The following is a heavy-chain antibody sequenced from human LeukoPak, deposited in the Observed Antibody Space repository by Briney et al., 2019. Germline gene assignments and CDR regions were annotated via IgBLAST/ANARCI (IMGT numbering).Heavy chain of an antibody. CDR2: ISYDGSNK. Sequence: GRSLRVSCSASGCTFSSYGMHLVRQAPGKGLEWVTVISYDGSNKYYADSVKGRFTISRDNSKNTLYLQMNSLRAEDTDVYYCATNPRDGYNYAFDYWGQGTLVTVSS. J-gene: IGHJ4*02. V-gene: IGHV3-30-3*01. D-gene: IGHD5-24*01. CDR3: ATNPRDGYNYAFDY. CDR1: GCTFSSYG.